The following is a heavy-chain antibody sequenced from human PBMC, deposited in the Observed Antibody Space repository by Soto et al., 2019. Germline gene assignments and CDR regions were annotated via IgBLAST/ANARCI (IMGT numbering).Heavy chain of an antibody. Sequence: PGGSLRLSCSASGFTFSSYDMHWVRQAPGKGLEYVSAISNSGGSTYYADSVKGRFTISRDISKNTLYLQMNSLRAEDTAIYYCAKGTTTVTTRGIDVWGQGTTVTVSS. CDR3: AKGTTTVTTRGIDV. CDR1: GFTFSSYD. J-gene: IGHJ6*02. D-gene: IGHD4-17*01. CDR2: ISNSGGST. V-gene: IGHV3-64*04.